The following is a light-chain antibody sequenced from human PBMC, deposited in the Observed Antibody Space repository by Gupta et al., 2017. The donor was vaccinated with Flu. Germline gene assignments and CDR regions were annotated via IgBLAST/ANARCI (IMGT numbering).Light chain of an antibody. V-gene: IGLV2-11*01. CDR3: CSYAGSYTSHVV. Sequence: ISATGTSSDVGVYNYVSCYQQHPGKAPKLMIYDVSKRPSGVPDRFSGSKSGNTASLTISGLQAEDEADYYCCSYAGSYTSHVVFGGGTKLTVL. J-gene: IGLJ2*01. CDR1: SSDVGVYNY. CDR2: DVS.